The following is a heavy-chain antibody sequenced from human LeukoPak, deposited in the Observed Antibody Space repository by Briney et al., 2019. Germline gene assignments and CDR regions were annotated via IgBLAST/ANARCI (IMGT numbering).Heavy chain of an antibody. J-gene: IGHJ4*02. Sequence: PGGSLRLSCAASGFTFSSYGMHWVRQAPGKGLEWVAVIWYDGSNKYYADSVKGRFTISRDNSKNTPYLQMNSLRAEDTAVYYCASPIVGAINWGQGTLVTVSS. CDR2: IWYDGSNK. CDR1: GFTFSSYG. D-gene: IGHD1-26*01. V-gene: IGHV3-33*01. CDR3: ASPIVGAIN.